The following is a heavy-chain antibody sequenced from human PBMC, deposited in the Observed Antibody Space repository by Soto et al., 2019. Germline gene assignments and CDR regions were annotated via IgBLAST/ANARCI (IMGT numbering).Heavy chain of an antibody. Sequence: EVQLLESGGGLVQPGGSLRLSCAASGFTFSSYAMTWVRQAPAQGLEWVSGISGSGGGTYYADFVKGRFTISRDSSKNKLYLQMDSLRAEDTAVYYCAKKTDSSSPWGALDIWGQVSMVSVSS. V-gene: IGHV3-23*01. CDR1: GFTFSSYA. D-gene: IGHD6-6*01. CDR3: AKKTDSSSPWGALDI. J-gene: IGHJ3*02. CDR2: ISGSGGGT.